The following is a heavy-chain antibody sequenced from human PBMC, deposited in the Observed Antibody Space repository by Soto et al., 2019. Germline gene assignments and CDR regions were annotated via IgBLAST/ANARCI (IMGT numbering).Heavy chain of an antibody. V-gene: IGHV4-31*03. D-gene: IGHD1-26*01. Sequence: QVQLQESGPGLVKPSQTLSLTCTVSGGSISSGGYYWSLIRQHPGKGLEWIGYIYYSGSTYYNPSLKSRVTMSVDTCKNQFSLKLRSVTAAATAVYYCAREGGIVGATAADCWGQGTLVTVSS. J-gene: IGHJ4*02. CDR3: AREGGIVGATAADC. CDR1: GGSISSGGYY. CDR2: IYYSGST.